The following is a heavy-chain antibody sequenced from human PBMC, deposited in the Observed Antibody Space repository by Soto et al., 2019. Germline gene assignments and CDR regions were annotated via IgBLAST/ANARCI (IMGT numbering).Heavy chain of an antibody. CDR3: ARHSIPHYGDYSWWFDP. J-gene: IGHJ5*02. CDR2: IYYSGST. Sequence: PSETLSLTCTVSGGSISSSSYYWGWIRQPPGKGLEWIGSIYYSGSTYYNPSLKSRVTISVDTSKNQFSLKLSSVTAADTAVYYCARHSIPHYGDYSWWFDPWGQGTLVTVSS. V-gene: IGHV4-39*01. CDR1: GGSISSSSYY. D-gene: IGHD4-17*01.